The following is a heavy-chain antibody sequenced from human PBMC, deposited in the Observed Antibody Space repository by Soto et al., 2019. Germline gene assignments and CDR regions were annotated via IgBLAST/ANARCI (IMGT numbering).Heavy chain of an antibody. CDR3: ARDTGDYYDSSDILIPGY. D-gene: IGHD3-22*01. CDR2: INAGNGNT. J-gene: IGHJ4*02. CDR1: GYTFTSYA. V-gene: IGHV1-3*01. Sequence: ASVKVSCKASGYTFTSYAMHWVRQAPGQRLEWMGWINAGNGNTKYSRKFQGRVTITRDTSASTAYMELSSLRSEDTAVYYCARDTGDYYDSSDILIPGYWGQGTLVTV.